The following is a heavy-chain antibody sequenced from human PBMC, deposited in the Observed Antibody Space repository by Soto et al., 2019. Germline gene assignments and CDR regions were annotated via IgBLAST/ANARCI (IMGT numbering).Heavy chain of an antibody. CDR2: IYFSGST. Sequence: SETLSLTCTVSGGSIRSGGYYWNWIRQHPGKGLEWIGSIYFSGSTFYNPPLKSLVNISVDTSENQFSLKLSSVTAADTAVYYCARDLIYYFWSGYQSGVNYGMDVWGQGTTVTVSS. CDR3: ARDLIYYFWSGYQSGVNYGMDV. J-gene: IGHJ6*02. V-gene: IGHV4-31*01. CDR1: GGSIRSGGYY. D-gene: IGHD3-3*01.